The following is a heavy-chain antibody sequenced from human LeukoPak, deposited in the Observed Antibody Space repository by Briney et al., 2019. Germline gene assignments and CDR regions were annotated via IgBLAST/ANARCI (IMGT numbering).Heavy chain of an antibody. V-gene: IGHV4-39*01. CDR2: IYYSGST. D-gene: IGHD3-22*01. CDR3: ARHLAYDTTEM. CDR1: GGSISSSSYY. J-gene: IGHJ4*02. Sequence: SETLSLTCTVSGGSISSSSYYWGWIRQPPGKGLEWIVSIYYSGSTYYNPSLKSRVTISVDTSKNQFSLKLSSVTAADTAVYYCARHLAYDTTEMWGQGTLVTVSS.